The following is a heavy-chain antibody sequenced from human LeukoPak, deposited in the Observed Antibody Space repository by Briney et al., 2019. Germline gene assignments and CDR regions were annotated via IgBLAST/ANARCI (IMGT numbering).Heavy chain of an antibody. J-gene: IGHJ5*02. V-gene: IGHV1-8*01. CDR1: GYTFTSYD. D-gene: IGHD3-3*01. CDR2: MNPNSGNT. CDR3: ARGQKYYDFWSGYFPHWFDP. Sequence: ASVKVSCKASGYTFTSYDISWVRQATGQGLEWMGWMNPNSGNTGYAQKFQGRVTMTRNTSISTAYMELSSLRSEDTAVYYCARGQKYYDFWSGYFPHWFDPWGQGTLVTVSS.